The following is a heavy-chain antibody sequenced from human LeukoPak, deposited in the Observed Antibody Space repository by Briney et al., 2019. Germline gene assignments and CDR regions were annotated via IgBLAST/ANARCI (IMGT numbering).Heavy chain of an antibody. V-gene: IGHV4-59*02. CDR2: IHYSGKA. CDR3: ARFGVDYDMGV. Sequence: SETLSLTCTVSGGSASGYYWTGNLQPPGQGLECIGQIHYSGKADCNSCLRSRITISVDTSKNQMFLKLSSLTAADTAVYYCARFGVDYDMGVWGQGTTVTVSS. CDR1: GGSASGYY. D-gene: IGHD3-16*01. J-gene: IGHJ6*02.